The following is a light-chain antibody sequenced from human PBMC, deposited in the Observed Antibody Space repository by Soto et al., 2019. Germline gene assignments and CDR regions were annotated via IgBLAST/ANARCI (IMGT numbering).Light chain of an antibody. J-gene: IGKJ3*01. CDR2: GAS. CDR3: QLANIVPFT. Sequence: QMTQSPSSVSASVGDRVTITCRASQDINIWLAWYQQKPGKAPKLLINGASSLQSGVPSRFSGSGSGTDFTLTISSLQPEDFATYYCQLANIVPFTFGPGTKVAIK. CDR1: QDINIW. V-gene: IGKV1-12*01.